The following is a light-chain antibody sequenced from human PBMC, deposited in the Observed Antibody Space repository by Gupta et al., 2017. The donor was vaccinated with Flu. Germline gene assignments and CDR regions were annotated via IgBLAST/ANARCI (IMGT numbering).Light chain of an antibody. CDR1: QSVRRF. J-gene: IGKJ1*01. V-gene: IGKV3-15*01. CDR2: DAS. CDR3: QQYNNWPCT. Sequence: GERATLFCRASQSVRRFVAWYQQKPGQAPRLLISDASTRATGIPARFSAGGSGTEFTLTISNLQSEDYAVYYCQQYNNWPCTFGQGTKVEIK.